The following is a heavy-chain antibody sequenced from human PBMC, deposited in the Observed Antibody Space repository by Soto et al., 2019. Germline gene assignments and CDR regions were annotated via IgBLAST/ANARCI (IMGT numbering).Heavy chain of an antibody. V-gene: IGHV3-30-3*01. J-gene: IGHJ4*02. CDR1: GFTFSSYA. CDR2: ISYDGSNK. Sequence: QVQLVESGGGVVQPGRSLRLSCAASGFTFSSYAMHWVRQAPGKGLEWVAVISYDGSNKYYADSVKGRFTISRDISKNPLYLQMNSLRAEATAVYYCASAGGLLLAYWGQGTLVTVSS. CDR3: ASAGGLLLAY. D-gene: IGHD2-15*01.